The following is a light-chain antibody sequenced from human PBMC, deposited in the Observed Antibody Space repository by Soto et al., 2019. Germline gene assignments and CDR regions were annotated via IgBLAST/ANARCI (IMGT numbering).Light chain of an antibody. V-gene: IGLV2-23*02. CDR2: EVN. CDR1: ISDVGSHNL. J-gene: IGLJ1*01. CDR3: CSFAGSTPFNYV. Sequence: QSALTQPASVSGSPGQSITISCTGPISDVGSHNLVSWYQQHPDKAPKLIIYEVNERPSGVSSRFSGSKSGNTASLTVSGLQPDEEADYTCCSFAGSTPFNYVLGTGTKVTVL.